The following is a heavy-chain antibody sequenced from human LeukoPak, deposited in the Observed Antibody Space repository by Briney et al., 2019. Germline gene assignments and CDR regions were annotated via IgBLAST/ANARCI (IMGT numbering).Heavy chain of an antibody. Sequence: GGSLRLSCAASGFTFSTYTMYWVRQAPGKGLEGVACISTDETITYYSGSVQGRFTITRDNSKNTLFLQMNSLRVEDTAVYYCARDPVLGIPDYFDYWGHGTLVTVSS. CDR3: ARDPVLGIPDYFDY. D-gene: IGHD7-27*01. V-gene: IGHV3-30*04. CDR1: GFTFSTYT. CDR2: ISTDETIT. J-gene: IGHJ4*01.